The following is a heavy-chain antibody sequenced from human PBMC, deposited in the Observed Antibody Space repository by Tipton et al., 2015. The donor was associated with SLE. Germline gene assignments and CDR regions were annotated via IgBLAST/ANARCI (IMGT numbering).Heavy chain of an antibody. V-gene: IGHV4-34*01. CDR3: VGTPRITIFGVIPPGYMDV. J-gene: IGHJ6*03. CDR2: INHSKST. Sequence: TLSLTCAVYGGSFSGYYWSWIRQPPGKGLEWIGEINHSKSTNYNPSLKSRVTISVDTSKNQFSLKLSSVTAADTAVYYCVGTPRITIFGVIPPGYMDVWGKGSTVTVSS. CDR1: GGSFSGYY. D-gene: IGHD3-3*01.